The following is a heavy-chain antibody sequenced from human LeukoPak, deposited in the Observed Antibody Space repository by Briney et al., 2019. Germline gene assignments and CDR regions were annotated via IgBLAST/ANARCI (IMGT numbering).Heavy chain of an antibody. V-gene: IGHV3-30*18. D-gene: IGHD3-10*01. CDR2: ISYDGSNK. CDR1: GSTFSSYG. CDR3: AKDYMVRGVIQDAFDI. Sequence: GGSLRLSCAASGSTFSSYGMHWVRQAPGKGLEWVAVISYDGSNKYYADSVKGRFTISRDNSKNTLYLQMNSLRAEDTAVYYCAKDYMVRGVIQDAFDIWGQGTMVTVSS. J-gene: IGHJ3*02.